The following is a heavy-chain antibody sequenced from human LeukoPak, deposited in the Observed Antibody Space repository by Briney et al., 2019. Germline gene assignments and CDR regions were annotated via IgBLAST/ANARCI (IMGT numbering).Heavy chain of an antibody. CDR3: ARPRERGSYDAATDY. CDR1: GFTFSSYA. CDR2: ISFDGDNK. J-gene: IGHJ4*02. V-gene: IGHV3-30-3*01. D-gene: IGHD1-26*01. Sequence: PGGSLRLSCAASGFTFSSYAMYWVRQAPGKGLEWVAVISFDGDNKYYADSVEGRFTISRDNSKNTLYLQVNSLRAEDTAVYYCARPRERGSYDAATDYWGQGTLVTVSS.